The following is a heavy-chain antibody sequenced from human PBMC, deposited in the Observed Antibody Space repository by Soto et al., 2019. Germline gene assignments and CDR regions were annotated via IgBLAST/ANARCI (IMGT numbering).Heavy chain of an antibody. D-gene: IGHD3-3*01. V-gene: IGHV1-8*01. CDR3: ARSGGDYEFGSGPTPILRYMEV. CDR1: GYTFTSYD. Sequence: ASGKVSCKASGYTFTSYDINWVRQATGQGLEWMGWMNPNSGNTGYAQKFQGRVTMTRNTSISTAYMELSSLRSEDTAVYYCARSGGDYEFGSGPTPILRYMEVWGKGTTVNVSS. CDR2: MNPNSGNT. J-gene: IGHJ6*03.